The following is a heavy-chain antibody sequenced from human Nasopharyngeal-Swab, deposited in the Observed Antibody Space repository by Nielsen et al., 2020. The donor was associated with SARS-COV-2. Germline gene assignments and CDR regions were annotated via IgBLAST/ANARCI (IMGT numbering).Heavy chain of an antibody. CDR2: INHSGST. CDR3: ARDEPSSWSNTYYYYGMDV. J-gene: IGHJ6*02. V-gene: IGHV4-34*01. Sequence: WIRQPPGKGLEWIGEINHSGSTNYNPSLKSRVTISVDTSKNQFSLKLSSVTAADTAVYYCARDEPSSWSNTYYYYGMDVWGQGTTVTVSS. D-gene: IGHD6-13*01.